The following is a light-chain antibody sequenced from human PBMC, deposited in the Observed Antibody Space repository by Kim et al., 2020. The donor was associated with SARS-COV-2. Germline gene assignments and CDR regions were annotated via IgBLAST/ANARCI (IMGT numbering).Light chain of an antibody. CDR2: DAS. V-gene: IGKV1-5*01. CDR3: QEYKSNSWT. CDR1: QSLKIW. Sequence: GDRVTITCRASQSLKIWLAWYQQKPGKAPNLLIYDASILESGVPSRFSGSGSGTEFTLTISGLQPDDFATYYCQEYKSNSWTFGQGTKVDIK. J-gene: IGKJ1*01.